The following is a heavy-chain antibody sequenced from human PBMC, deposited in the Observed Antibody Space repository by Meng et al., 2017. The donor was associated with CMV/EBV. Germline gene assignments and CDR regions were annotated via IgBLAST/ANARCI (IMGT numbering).Heavy chain of an antibody. J-gene: IGHJ4*02. D-gene: IGHD2-21*01. CDR1: GFTFSSYS. CDR3: ARSVVVIAIPRLWPGGNYFDY. Sequence: GESLKISCAASGFTFSSYSMNWVRQAPGKGLEWVSSISSSSSYIYYADSVKGRFTISRDNAKNSLYLQMNSLRSEDTAVYYCARSVVVIAIPRLWPGGNYFDYWGQGTLVTVSS. CDR2: ISSSSSYI. V-gene: IGHV3-21*04.